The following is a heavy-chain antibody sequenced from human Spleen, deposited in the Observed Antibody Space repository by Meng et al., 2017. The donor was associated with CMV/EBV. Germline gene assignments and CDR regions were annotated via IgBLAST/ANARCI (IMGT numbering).Heavy chain of an antibody. CDR2: ISAYNGNT. V-gene: IGHV1-18*01. CDR1: GYTFTSYG. CDR3: ARDQQLIPAEYFQH. D-gene: IGHD6-13*01. Sequence: QVQLVQAGAEVKKPGASVKGSCKASGYTFTSYGMSWLLQAPGQGLEWMGWISAYNGNTIYAQKVQGRVTMTTDASTNTAYLELRSLRSDDTAVYYCARDQQLIPAEYFQHWGPGTLVTVSS. J-gene: IGHJ1*01.